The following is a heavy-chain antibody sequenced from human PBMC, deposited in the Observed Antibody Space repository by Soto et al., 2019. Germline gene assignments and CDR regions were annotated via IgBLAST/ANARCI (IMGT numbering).Heavy chain of an antibody. Sequence: SETVSLTCSVSGYFIDRGDYGGWIRQAPERGLEWIGSISHRGATSYTPCLKSRAIISVDASNNQFALGLTSVTVADTATYYCVRFEYDRSGHDDGHGGQGTLVTVSS. V-gene: IGHV4-38-2*02. D-gene: IGHD3-22*01. CDR2: ISHRGAT. CDR1: GYFIDRGDY. J-gene: IGHJ4*02. CDR3: VRFEYDRSGHDDGH.